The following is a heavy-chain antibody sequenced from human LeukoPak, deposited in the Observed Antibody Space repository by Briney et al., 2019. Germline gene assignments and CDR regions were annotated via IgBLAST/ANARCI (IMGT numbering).Heavy chain of an antibody. Sequence: SETLSLTCAVSGVSITTTNWWSWVRQPPGKGLEWIGEVHLSGATNYNLSLESRVSMSIDKSKNHLSLEVTSVTAADTAIYYCTRESGAFSLFGFWGQGTLVTVSS. V-gene: IGHV4-4*02. D-gene: IGHD1-26*01. CDR1: GVSITTTNW. J-gene: IGHJ4*02. CDR3: TRESGAFSLFGF. CDR2: VHLSGAT.